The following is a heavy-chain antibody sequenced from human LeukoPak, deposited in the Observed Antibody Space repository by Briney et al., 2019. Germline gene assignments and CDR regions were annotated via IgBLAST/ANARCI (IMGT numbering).Heavy chain of an antibody. CDR1: GGSFSGYY. D-gene: IGHD2-2*01. V-gene: IGHV4-34*01. Sequence: KPSETLSLTCAVYGGSFSGYYWSWIRQPPGKGLEWIGEINDSGSTSCSPSLKSRVIISIDTSKNQFSLKLTSVTAADTAVYYCARQKYCSSVTCYGFNNWGPGILVTVSS. J-gene: IGHJ4*02. CDR2: INDSGST. CDR3: ARQKYCSSVTCYGFNN.